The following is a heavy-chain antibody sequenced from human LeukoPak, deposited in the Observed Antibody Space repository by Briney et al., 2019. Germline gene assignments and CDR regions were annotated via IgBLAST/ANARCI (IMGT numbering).Heavy chain of an antibody. CDR2: IYHGGTT. CDR3: ATYAYGGDYGSYYFDY. CDR1: GGSITSSHW. D-gene: IGHD4-17*01. V-gene: IGHV4-4*02. Sequence: SGTLSLTCAVSGGSITSSHWWSWARQPPGKGLEWIGEIYHGGTTNYNPSLESRFIMSVDKSKNQFSLNLSSVTAADTAVYYCATYAYGGDYGSYYFDYWGQGTLVTVSS. J-gene: IGHJ4*02.